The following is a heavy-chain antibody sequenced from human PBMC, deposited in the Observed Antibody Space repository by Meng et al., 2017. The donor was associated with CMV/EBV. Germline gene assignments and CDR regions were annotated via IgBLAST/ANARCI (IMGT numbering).Heavy chain of an antibody. CDR2: IYYSGST. Sequence: SETLSLTCTVSGGSISSSSYYWGWIRQPPGKGLEWIGSIYYSGSTYYNPSLKSRVTISVDTSKNQFSLKLSSVTAADTAVYYCARRGGYYDSSGSRDAFDIWGQGTMVTVSS. V-gene: IGHV4-39*01. CDR3: ARRGGYYDSSGSRDAFDI. CDR1: GGSISSSSYY. D-gene: IGHD3-22*01. J-gene: IGHJ3*02.